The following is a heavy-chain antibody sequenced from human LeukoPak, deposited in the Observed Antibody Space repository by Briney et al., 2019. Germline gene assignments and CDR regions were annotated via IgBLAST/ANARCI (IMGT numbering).Heavy chain of an antibody. Sequence: GGSLRLSCAASGFTVSSNYMSWVRQAPGKGLEWVSVIYSGGSTYYADSVKGRFTISRDNSKNTLYLQMNSLRSDDTAVYYCARAISLGYCSSTSCYLYFDYWGQGTLVTVSS. CDR1: GFTVSSNY. CDR3: ARAISLGYCSSTSCYLYFDY. CDR2: IYSGGST. D-gene: IGHD2-2*03. J-gene: IGHJ4*02. V-gene: IGHV3-53*05.